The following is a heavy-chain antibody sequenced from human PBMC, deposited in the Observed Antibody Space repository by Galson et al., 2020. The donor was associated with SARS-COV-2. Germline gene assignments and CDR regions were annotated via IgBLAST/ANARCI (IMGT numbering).Heavy chain of an antibody. CDR3: ARPSSSGYYAIWYFDL. J-gene: IGHJ2*01. V-gene: IGHV4-38-2*01. CDR1: GLSINSDFY. D-gene: IGHD3-22*01. CDR2: IYQGGTT. Sequence: SETLSLTCAVSGLSINSDFYWGWIRQPPGKGLEWIGNIYQGGTTSYNPSLTSRVTISIDQSKNQFSLTMTSVTAADTAVYYCARPSSSGYYAIWYFDLWGRGTLVTVSS.